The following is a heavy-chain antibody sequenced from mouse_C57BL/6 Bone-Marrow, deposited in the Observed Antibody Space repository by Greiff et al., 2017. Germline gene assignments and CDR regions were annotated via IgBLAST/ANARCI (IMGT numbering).Heavy chain of an antibody. D-gene: IGHD1-3*01. Sequence: EVLLVESGPGLAKPSQTLSLTCSVTGYSIPSDYWNWIRKFPGNKLEYMGYISYSGSTYYNPSLKSRISITRDTSKNQYYLQLNSVTTEDTATYYCARSGYAMDYWGQGTSVTVSS. V-gene: IGHV3-8*01. CDR1: GYSIPSDY. J-gene: IGHJ4*01. CDR2: ISYSGST. CDR3: ARSGYAMDY.